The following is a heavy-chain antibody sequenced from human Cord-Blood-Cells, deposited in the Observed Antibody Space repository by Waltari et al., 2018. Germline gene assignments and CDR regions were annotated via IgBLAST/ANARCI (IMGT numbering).Heavy chain of an antibody. J-gene: IGHJ6*02. Sequence: QVQLVQSGAEVKKPGSSVKVSCKASGGTFSSYAISWVRQAPGQGLEWMGGIIPIFGTANYAQKFQGRVTITADESTSTAYMELSSLRSEDTAVYYCARRSSGGSCYSDYYYGMDVWGQGTTVTVSS. CDR1: GGTFSSYA. CDR2: IIPIFGTA. CDR3: ARRSSGGSCYSDYYYGMDV. V-gene: IGHV1-69*01. D-gene: IGHD2-15*01.